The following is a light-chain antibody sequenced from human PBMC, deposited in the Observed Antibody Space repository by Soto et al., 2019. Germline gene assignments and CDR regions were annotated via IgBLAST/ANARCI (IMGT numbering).Light chain of an antibody. CDR2: SAS. J-gene: IGKJ4*01. CDR3: QQANRFPLT. Sequence: DIQMTQSPSSVSASVGDRVTITCRASQGISYWLAWYQQKPGKVPKLLIYSASSLQRGVPSRFSGSGSGTDFTLAISSLQPEDFATYYCQQANRFPLTFGGGNKVEIK. V-gene: IGKV1-12*01. CDR1: QGISYW.